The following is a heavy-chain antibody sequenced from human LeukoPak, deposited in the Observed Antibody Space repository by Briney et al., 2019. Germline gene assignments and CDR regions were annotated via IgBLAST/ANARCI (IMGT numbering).Heavy chain of an antibody. V-gene: IGHV3-30-3*01. CDR1: GFTFSSYA. Sequence: PGRSLRLSCAASGFTFSSYAMHWVRQAPGKGLEWVAVISYDGSNKYYADSVKGRFTISRDNSKNTLYLQMNSLRAEDTAVYYCARDPYLDTAMADYWGQGTLVTVSS. CDR3: ARDPYLDTAMADY. J-gene: IGHJ4*02. CDR2: ISYDGSNK. D-gene: IGHD5-18*01.